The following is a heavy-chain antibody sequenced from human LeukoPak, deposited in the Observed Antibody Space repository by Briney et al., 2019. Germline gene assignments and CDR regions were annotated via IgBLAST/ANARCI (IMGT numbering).Heavy chain of an antibody. CDR3: AKDSSAYYHFDY. CDR2: VSGSGGST. J-gene: IGHJ4*02. Sequence: GGSLRLSCAASGFTFRNYAMSWVRQAPGKGLEWVSAVSGSGGSTYYADSVKGRFTISRDNSKNTLYLQMNSLRPEDTAVYYCAKDSSAYYHFDYWGQGTLLTVSS. CDR1: GFTFRNYA. D-gene: IGHD3-22*01. V-gene: IGHV3-23*01.